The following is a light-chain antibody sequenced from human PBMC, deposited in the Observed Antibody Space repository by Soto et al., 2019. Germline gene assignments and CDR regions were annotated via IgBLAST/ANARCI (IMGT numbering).Light chain of an antibody. CDR1: QSVSSSY. CDR2: GAS. Sequence: IVVTQSPGTLSLSPGERATLSCRASQSVSSSYLAWYQQKPGQAPRLLIYGASSRATGIPDRFSGSGSGTDFTLTISRLEPEDFAVYYCPQYGSSPWTFGQGTKVDIK. CDR3: PQYGSSPWT. V-gene: IGKV3-20*01. J-gene: IGKJ1*01.